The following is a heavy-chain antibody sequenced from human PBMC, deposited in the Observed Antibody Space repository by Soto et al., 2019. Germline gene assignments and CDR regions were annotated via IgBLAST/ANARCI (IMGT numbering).Heavy chain of an antibody. CDR2: INPKSGDT. CDR3: ARVREQLGPETGLDI. V-gene: IGHV1-2*02. CDR1: GNIFTAYY. J-gene: IGHJ3*02. D-gene: IGHD1-1*01. Sequence: ASVKVSCKASGNIFTAYYMHWVRQAPGQGLEWMGWINPKSGDTDYAQKFQGRVTMTRDTSISTAYMEVSRLTADDTAVYYCARVREQLGPETGLDIWGQGTMVTVSS.